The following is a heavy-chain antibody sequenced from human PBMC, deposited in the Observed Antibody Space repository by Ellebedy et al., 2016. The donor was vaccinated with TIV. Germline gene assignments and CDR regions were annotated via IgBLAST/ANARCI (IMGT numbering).Heavy chain of an antibody. D-gene: IGHD3-10*01. CDR1: GITFSSYW. CDR2: VNQDGSGK. Sequence: GESLKISCAASGITFSSYWMSWVRQAPGKGLEWVANVNQDGSGKNYANSVKGRFTISRDNAKNSLYLQMNSLRVEDTAVYYCARGRSFNWGQGTLVTVSS. CDR3: ARGRSFN. V-gene: IGHV3-7*01. J-gene: IGHJ4*02.